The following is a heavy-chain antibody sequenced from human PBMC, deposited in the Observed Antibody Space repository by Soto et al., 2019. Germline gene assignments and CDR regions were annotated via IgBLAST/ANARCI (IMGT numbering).Heavy chain of an antibody. V-gene: IGHV3-23*01. J-gene: IGHJ5*02. Sequence: EVQLLESGGGLVQPGGSLRLSCAASGFTFSSYAMSWVRQAPGKGLEWVSGINDGGTSTHYADSVKGRFTISRDNSKNTLYLQMNSLRVEDTALYYRAKVGCIVGWKWFDPWGQGTLVIVSS. CDR1: GFTFSSYA. D-gene: IGHD3-16*02. CDR2: INDGGTST. CDR3: AKVGCIVGWKWFDP.